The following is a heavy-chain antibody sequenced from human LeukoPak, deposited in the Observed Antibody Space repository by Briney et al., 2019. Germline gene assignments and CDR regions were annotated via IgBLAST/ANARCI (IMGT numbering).Heavy chain of an antibody. CDR2: INSDGSTT. CDR1: GFTFSSYW. J-gene: IGHJ4*02. D-gene: IGHD6-19*01. CDR3: AREGSGRAVDY. Sequence: GGSLRLSCAASGFTFSSYWMHWVRQARGKGLVWVSRINSDGSTTNYADSVKGRFTISRDNAKNTLYLQMNSLRAEDTAVYYCAREGSGRAVDYWGQGTLVTVSS. V-gene: IGHV3-74*01.